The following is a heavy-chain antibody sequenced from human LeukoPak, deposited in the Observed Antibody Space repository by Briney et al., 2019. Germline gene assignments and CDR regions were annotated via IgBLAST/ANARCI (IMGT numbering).Heavy chain of an antibody. Sequence: SETLSLTCTVSGGSISPYYWSWIRQPPGKGLEWIGYIHYSGSTNYNPSLKSRVTISVDTSKNQFSLKVNSVTAADTAVYYCARTKPLDPFDFWGQGTLVTVSS. CDR1: GGSISPYY. CDR3: ARTKPLDPFDF. CDR2: IHYSGST. V-gene: IGHV4-59*01. J-gene: IGHJ3*01.